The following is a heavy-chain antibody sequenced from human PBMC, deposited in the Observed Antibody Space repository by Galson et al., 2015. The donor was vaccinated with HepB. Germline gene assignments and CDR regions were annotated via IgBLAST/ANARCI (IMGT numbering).Heavy chain of an antibody. V-gene: IGHV4-39*01. CDR2: IYYSGST. CDR1: GGSISSSSYY. Sequence: SETLSLTCTVSGGSISSSSYYWGWIRQPPGKGLEWIGSIYYSGSTYYDPSLKSRVTISVDTSKNQFSLKLSSVTAADTAVYYCARPSGSIAARRRYAFDIWGQGTMVTVSS. J-gene: IGHJ3*02. CDR3: ARPSGSIAARRRYAFDI. D-gene: IGHD6-6*01.